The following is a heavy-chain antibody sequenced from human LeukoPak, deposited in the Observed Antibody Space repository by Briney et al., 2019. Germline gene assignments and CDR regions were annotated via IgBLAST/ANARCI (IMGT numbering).Heavy chain of an antibody. CDR2: IYPGDSDT. Sequence: GESLKTSCRASGYRFTNYWIGWVRQMPGKGLEWMGIIYPGDSDTRYSPSFQGQVTISADKSISTAYLQWSSLKASDTAMYYCARRDGLGAFDIWGQGTMVTVSS. V-gene: IGHV5-51*01. D-gene: IGHD5-24*01. CDR3: ARRDGLGAFDI. J-gene: IGHJ3*02. CDR1: GYRFTNYW.